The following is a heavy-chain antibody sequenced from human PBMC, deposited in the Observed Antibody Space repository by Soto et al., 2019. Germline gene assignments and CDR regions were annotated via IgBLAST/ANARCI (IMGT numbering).Heavy chain of an antibody. J-gene: IGHJ4*02. D-gene: IGHD2-15*01. CDR2: INAGNGNT. Sequence: ASVKVSCKASGYTFTSYAMHWVRQAPGQRLEWMGWINAGNGNTKYSQKFQGRVTITRDTSASTAYMELSSLRSEDTAVYYCARDADIVVVVADNGFDYWGQGTLVTVSS. V-gene: IGHV1-3*01. CDR1: GYTFTSYA. CDR3: ARDADIVVVVADNGFDY.